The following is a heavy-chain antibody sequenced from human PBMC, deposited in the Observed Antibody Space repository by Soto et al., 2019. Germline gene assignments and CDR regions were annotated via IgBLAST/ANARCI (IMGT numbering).Heavy chain of an antibody. CDR2: IYYSGST. CDR1: GGSISGGGYY. Sequence: SETLSLTCTVSGGSISGGGYYWSWIRQHPGKGLEWIGYIYYSGSTYYNPSLKSRVTISVDTSKNQFSLKLSSVTAADTAVYYCARARQRVYGGDGMDVWGQGTTVTVSS. D-gene: IGHD3-10*02. J-gene: IGHJ6*02. CDR3: ARARQRVYGGDGMDV. V-gene: IGHV4-31*03.